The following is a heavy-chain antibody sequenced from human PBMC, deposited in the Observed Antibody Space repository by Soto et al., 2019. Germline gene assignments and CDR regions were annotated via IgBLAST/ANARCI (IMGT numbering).Heavy chain of an antibody. CDR3: AKDRTGGCCEGGIGFDI. V-gene: IGHV3-30*18. D-gene: IGHD3-16*02. J-gene: IGHJ3*02. CDR1: GFTFSSYG. CDR2: ISYDGSNK. Sequence: QAQLVESGEGVVQPGRSLRLSCAASGFTFSSYGMHWVRQAPGKGLEWVAVISYDGSNKYYADSVQGRFTISSDKSDNTLFLQKTGLRADDTAVYYCAKDRTGGCCEGGIGFDIWGQGKMVPGSS.